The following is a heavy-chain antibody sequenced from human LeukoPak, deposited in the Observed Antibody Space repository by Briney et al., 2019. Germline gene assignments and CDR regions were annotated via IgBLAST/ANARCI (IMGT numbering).Heavy chain of an antibody. CDR1: GFTFDDYA. CDR2: ISWNSGSI. Sequence: PGRSLRLSCAASGFTFDDYAMHWVRQAPGKGLEWVSGISWNSGSIGYADSVKGRFTISRDNAKNSLYLQMNSLRAEDTALYYCAKDTGVGYYDSSGYFGYWGQGTLVTVSS. V-gene: IGHV3-9*01. J-gene: IGHJ4*02. CDR3: AKDTGVGYYDSSGYFGY. D-gene: IGHD3-22*01.